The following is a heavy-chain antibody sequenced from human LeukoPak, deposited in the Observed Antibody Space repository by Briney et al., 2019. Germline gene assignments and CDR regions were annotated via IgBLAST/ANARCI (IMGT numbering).Heavy chain of an antibody. CDR1: GFTFSSYG. J-gene: IGHJ3*02. CDR2: IRYDGSNK. V-gene: IGHV3-30*02. D-gene: IGHD1-7*01. Sequence: GGSLRLSCAASGFTFSSYGMHWVRQAPGKGLEWVAFIRYDGSNKYYADSVKGRFTISRENSKNTLYLQMNSLRAEDTAVYHCAKDRNTWNLGDDAFDMWGQGTLVTVSS. CDR3: AKDRNTWNLGDDAFDM.